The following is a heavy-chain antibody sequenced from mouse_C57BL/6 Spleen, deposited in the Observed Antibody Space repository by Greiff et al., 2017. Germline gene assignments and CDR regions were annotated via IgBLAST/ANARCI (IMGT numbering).Heavy chain of an antibody. CDR3: ARRGELDYDYGGGFAY. CDR1: GYSFTDYN. J-gene: IGHJ3*01. D-gene: IGHD2-4*01. CDR2: INPNYGTT. Sequence: EVQLQQSGPELVKPGASVKISCKASGYSFTDYNMNWVKQSNGKSLEWIGVINPNYGTTSYNQKFKGKATLTVDQSSSTAYMQLNSLTSEDSAVDYCARRGELDYDYGGGFAYWGQGTLVTVSA. V-gene: IGHV1-39*01.